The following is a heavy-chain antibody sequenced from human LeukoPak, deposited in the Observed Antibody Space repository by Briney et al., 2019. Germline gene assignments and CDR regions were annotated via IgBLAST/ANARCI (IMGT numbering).Heavy chain of an antibody. CDR3: ARRVVVVAATPEDAFDT. J-gene: IGHJ3*02. D-gene: IGHD2-15*01. CDR2: IYPGDSDT. V-gene: IGHV5-51*01. Sequence: GESLKISCKGSGYSFTSYWIGWVRQMPGKGLEWMGIIYPGDSDTRYSPSFQGQVTISADKSISTAYLQWSSPKASDTAMYYCARRVVVVAATPEDAFDTWGQGTMVTVSS. CDR1: GYSFTSYW.